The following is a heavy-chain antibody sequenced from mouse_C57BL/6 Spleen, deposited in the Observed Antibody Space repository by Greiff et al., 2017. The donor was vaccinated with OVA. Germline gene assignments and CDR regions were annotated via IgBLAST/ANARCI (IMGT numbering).Heavy chain of an antibody. Sequence: EVQLQESGAELVKPGASVKLSCTASGFNIKDYYMHWVKQRTEQGLEWIGRIDPEDGETKYAPKFQGKATITADTSSNTADLQLSSLTSEDTAVYYWATSQIYDDYDEFAYWGQGTLVTVSA. CDR3: ATSQIYDDYDEFAY. J-gene: IGHJ3*01. CDR2: IDPEDGET. D-gene: IGHD2-4*01. CDR1: GFNIKDYY. V-gene: IGHV14-2*01.